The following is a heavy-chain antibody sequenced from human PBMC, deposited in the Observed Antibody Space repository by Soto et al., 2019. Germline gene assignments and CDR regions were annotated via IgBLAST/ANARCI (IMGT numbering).Heavy chain of an antibody. CDR2: IYYSGST. J-gene: IGHJ4*02. Sequence: ASETLSLTCTVSGGSISSGDYYWSWIRLPPGKGLEWIGYIYYSGSTYYNPSLKSRVTISLDTSKNQFSLKLSSVTAADTAVYYCAKPSGSYLYYFDYWGQGTLVTVSS. CDR1: GGSISSGDYY. V-gene: IGHV4-30-4*01. CDR3: AKPSGSYLYYFDY. D-gene: IGHD1-26*01.